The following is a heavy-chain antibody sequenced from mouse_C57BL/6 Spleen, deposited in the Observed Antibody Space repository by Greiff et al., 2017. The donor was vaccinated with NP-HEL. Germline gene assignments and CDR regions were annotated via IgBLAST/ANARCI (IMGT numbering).Heavy chain of an antibody. J-gene: IGHJ4*01. CDR3: ARGTGPY. Sequence: VQLQQSGAELVMPGASVKLSCKASGYTFTSYWMHWVKQRPGQGLEWIGEIDPSDSSTNYNQKFKGKSTLTVDKSSSTAYMKLSSLTSEDSAVYYCARGTGPYWGQGTSVTVSS. D-gene: IGHD3-1*01. CDR2: IDPSDSST. V-gene: IGHV1-69*01. CDR1: GYTFTSYW.